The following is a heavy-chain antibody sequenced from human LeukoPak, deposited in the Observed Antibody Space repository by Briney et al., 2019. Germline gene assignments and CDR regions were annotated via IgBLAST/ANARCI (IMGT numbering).Heavy chain of an antibody. J-gene: IGHJ6*04. V-gene: IGHV3-23*01. CDR2: ISGSGGST. CDR1: GFTFSSYA. D-gene: IGHD3-10*01. CDR3: AKAGLVRGGSMDV. Sequence: GGSLRLSCAASGFTFSSYAMSWVRQAPGRGLEWVSAISGSGGSTYYADSVKGRFTISRDNSKNTLYLQMNSLRAEDTAVYYCAKAGLVRGGSMDVWGKGTTVTVSS.